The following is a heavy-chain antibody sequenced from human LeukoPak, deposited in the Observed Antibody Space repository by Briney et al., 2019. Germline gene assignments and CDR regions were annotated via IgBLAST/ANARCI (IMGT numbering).Heavy chain of an antibody. Sequence: SETLSLTCTVSGYSISSGYYWGWIRQPPGKGLEWIGSIYHSGSTYYNPSLKSRVTMSLDKSKNQFSLKLNSVTAADTALYYCETYESSGYYRGWFWGQGTLVTVSS. D-gene: IGHD3-22*01. V-gene: IGHV4-38-2*02. CDR1: GYSISSGYY. CDR3: ETYESSGYYRGWF. J-gene: IGHJ4*02. CDR2: IYHSGST.